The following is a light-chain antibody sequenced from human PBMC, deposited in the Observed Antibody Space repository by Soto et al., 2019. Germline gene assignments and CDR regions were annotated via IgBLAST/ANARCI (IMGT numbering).Light chain of an antibody. Sequence: EIVLTQSPATLSVSPGERVTLSCRASESLSYFLAWYQHKPGQSPRLLIYGVSTRVAGVPSRFSGGGSATDFTLTIRSLQSEDFAVYYCQSYNDWPFAFGQGTKLEI. J-gene: IGKJ2*01. CDR3: QSYNDWPFA. CDR2: GVS. CDR1: ESLSYF. V-gene: IGKV3-15*01.